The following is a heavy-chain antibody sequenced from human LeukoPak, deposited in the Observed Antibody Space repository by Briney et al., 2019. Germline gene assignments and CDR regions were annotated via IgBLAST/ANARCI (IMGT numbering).Heavy chain of an antibody. J-gene: IGHJ4*02. CDR3: ARKRQDWVVAPDDY. CDR1: GGSISSSSYY. V-gene: IGHV4-39*01. CDR2: IYYSEST. D-gene: IGHD3/OR15-3a*01. Sequence: SETLSLTCTVSGGSISSSSYYWGWIRQPPGKGLEGIGSIYYSESTYYNPSLKSRVTISVDTSKNQFSLKLSSVTAADTAVYYCARKRQDWVVAPDDYWGQGTLVTVSS.